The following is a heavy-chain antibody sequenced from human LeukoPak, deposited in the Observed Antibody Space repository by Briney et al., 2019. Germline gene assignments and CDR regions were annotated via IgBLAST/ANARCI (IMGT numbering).Heavy chain of an antibody. CDR1: GGSISSCSYY. CDR2: IYTSGST. V-gene: IGHV4-61*02. Sequence: SQTLSLTCTVSGGSISSCSYYWSCIRQPAGQGLEWTGRIYTSGSTNYNPSLKSRFTISVDASKNQFSMKLSTVTAADTAVYYCARKTIVVVPAALGLNYYYYYMDVWGKGTTVTVSS. CDR3: ARKTIVVVPAALGLNYYYYYMDV. D-gene: IGHD2-2*01. J-gene: IGHJ6*03.